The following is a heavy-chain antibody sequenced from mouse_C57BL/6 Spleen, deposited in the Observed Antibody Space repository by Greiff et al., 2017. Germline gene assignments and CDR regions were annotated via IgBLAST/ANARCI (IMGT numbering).Heavy chain of an antibody. CDR3: AIKVCYSNYEGGFDY. V-gene: IGHV1-82*01. D-gene: IGHD2-5*01. CDR2: IYPGDGDT. CDR1: GYAFSSSW. J-gene: IGHJ2*01. Sequence: QVQLQQSGPELVKPGASVKISCKASGYAFSSSWMNWVKQRPGKGLEWIGRIYPGDGDTNYNGKFKGKATLTADKSSSTAYMQLSSLTSEDSAVYFCAIKVCYSNYEGGFDYWGQGTTLTVSS.